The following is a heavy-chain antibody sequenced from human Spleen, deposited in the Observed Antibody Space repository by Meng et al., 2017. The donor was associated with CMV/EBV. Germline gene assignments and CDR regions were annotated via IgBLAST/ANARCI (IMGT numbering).Heavy chain of an antibody. D-gene: IGHD6-13*01. CDR3: ARDPAAGFFDY. CDR1: GGSFSGYY. J-gene: IGHJ4*02. Sequence: LQQWVAGRLKPSETLSLTCRVDGGSFSGYYWRWIWQPAGKGLEWIGRIYTSGSTNYNPSLKSRVTMSVDTSKNQFSLKLSSVTAADTAVYYCARDPAAGFFDYWGQGTLVTVSS. CDR2: IYTSGST. V-gene: IGHV4-59*10.